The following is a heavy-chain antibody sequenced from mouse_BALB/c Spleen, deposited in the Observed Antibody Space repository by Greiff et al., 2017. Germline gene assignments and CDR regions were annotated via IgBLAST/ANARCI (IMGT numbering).Heavy chain of an antibody. Sequence: VQLQESAAELARPGASVKMSCKASGYTFTSYTMHWVKQRPGQGLEWIGYINPSSGYTEYNQKFKDKTTLTADKSSSTAHMQLSSLTSEDSAVYYCARKGGGYEFADWGEGTLVTVSA. D-gene: IGHD2-2*01. CDR1: GYTFTSYT. CDR2: INPSSGYT. CDR3: ARKGGGYEFAD. J-gene: IGHJ3*01. V-gene: IGHV1-4*02.